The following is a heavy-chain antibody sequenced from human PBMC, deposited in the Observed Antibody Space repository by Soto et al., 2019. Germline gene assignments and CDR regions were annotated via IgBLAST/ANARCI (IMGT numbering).Heavy chain of an antibody. J-gene: IGHJ3*02. CDR1: GFIFSSYG. CDR2: ITYAGSNK. CDR3: ARSEQYQVFAFDI. D-gene: IGHD2-2*01. Sequence: GGSLRLSCAASGFIFSSYGMHWVRQAPGKGLEWVALITYAGSNKNYADSVKGRFTISRDNSKNTLHLQMNSLRAEDTAVYYCARSEQYQVFAFDIWGQGTMVTVSS. V-gene: IGHV3-30*03.